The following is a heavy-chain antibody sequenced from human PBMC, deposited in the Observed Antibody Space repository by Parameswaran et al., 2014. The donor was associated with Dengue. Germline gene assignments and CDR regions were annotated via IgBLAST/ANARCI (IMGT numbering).Heavy chain of an antibody. CDR3: ARGVIDWGSSYYMDV. J-gene: IGHJ6*03. V-gene: IGHV3-66*01. CDR2: IYSGGST. Sequence: WIRQPPGKGLEWVSVIYSGGSTYYADSVKGRFTISRDNSKNTLYLQMNSLRAEDTAVYYCARGVIDWGSSYYMDVWGKGTTVTVSS. D-gene: IGHD7-27*01.